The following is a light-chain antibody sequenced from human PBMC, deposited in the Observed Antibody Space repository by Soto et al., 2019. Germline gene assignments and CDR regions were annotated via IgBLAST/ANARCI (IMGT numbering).Light chain of an antibody. CDR2: DVG. J-gene: IGLJ1*01. Sequence: QSVLTQPRSASGSPGQSVTISCTGTKNDIGVYDFVSWYQHHPGKAPKLIIYDVGKRPSGVPDRFSGSKSGNTASLTVSGLQAEDEADYFCRSYAGSNTYVFGSGTKVTVL. CDR1: KNDIGVYDF. CDR3: RSYAGSNTYV. V-gene: IGLV2-8*01.